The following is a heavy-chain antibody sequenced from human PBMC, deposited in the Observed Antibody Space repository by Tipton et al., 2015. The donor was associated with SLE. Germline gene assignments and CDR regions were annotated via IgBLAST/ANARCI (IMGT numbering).Heavy chain of an antibody. V-gene: IGHV4-34*01. Sequence: LRLSCAASGFTFSSYSMNWVRQPPGKGLEWIGEINHSGSTNYNPSLKSRVTISVDTSKNQFSLKLSSVTAADTAVYYCARWASHRRVATIPLDYWGQGTLVTVSS. CDR1: GFTFSSYS. J-gene: IGHJ4*02. D-gene: IGHD5-24*01. CDR2: INHSGST. CDR3: ARWASHRRVATIPLDY.